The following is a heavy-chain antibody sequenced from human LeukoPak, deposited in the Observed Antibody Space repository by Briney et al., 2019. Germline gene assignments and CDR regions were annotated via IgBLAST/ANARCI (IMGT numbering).Heavy chain of an antibody. D-gene: IGHD3-3*01. V-gene: IGHV3-66*02. CDR1: GFTVSSNY. Sequence: GGSLRLSCAASGFTVSSNYMSWFRQAPGKGLEWVSVIYSGGSTYYADSVKGRFTISRDNSKNTLYLQMNSLRAEDTAVYYCARAAPIFGVVRAFDYWGQGTLVAVSS. CDR3: ARAAPIFGVVRAFDY. J-gene: IGHJ4*02. CDR2: IYSGGST.